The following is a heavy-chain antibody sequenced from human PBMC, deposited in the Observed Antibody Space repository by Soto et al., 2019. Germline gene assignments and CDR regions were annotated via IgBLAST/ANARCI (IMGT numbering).Heavy chain of an antibody. Sequence: PGGSLRLSCAASGFTFSNAWMNWVRQAPGKGLEWVGRIKSKTDGGTTDYAAPVKGRFTISRDDSKNTLYLQMNSLKTEDTAVYYCTTGYCSSTSCYGSFYYYGMDVWGQGTTVTVSS. CDR1: GFTFSNAW. D-gene: IGHD2-2*01. CDR3: TTGYCSSTSCYGSFYYYGMDV. CDR2: IKSKTDGGTT. V-gene: IGHV3-15*07. J-gene: IGHJ6*02.